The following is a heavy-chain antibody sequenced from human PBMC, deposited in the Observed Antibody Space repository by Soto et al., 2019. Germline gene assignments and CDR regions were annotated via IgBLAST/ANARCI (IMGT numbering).Heavy chain of an antibody. CDR1: GGSISSGGYF. Sequence: QVQLQESGPGLVKPSQTLSLTCTVSGGSISSGGYFWSWIRQHPGKGLEWIGFIYYSGSTYYNPSRKRRVTIAVDTSKNQFSMKLSSVTAADTAVYYCAREGAATYSYYGMDVWGQGTTVTVSS. J-gene: IGHJ6*02. D-gene: IGHD1-26*01. CDR2: IYYSGST. V-gene: IGHV4-31*03. CDR3: AREGAATYSYYGMDV.